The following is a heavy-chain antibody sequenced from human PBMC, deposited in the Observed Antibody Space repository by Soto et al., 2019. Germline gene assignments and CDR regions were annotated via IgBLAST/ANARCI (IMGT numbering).Heavy chain of an antibody. J-gene: IGHJ4*02. CDR3: ARGLELRAREYYFDS. CDR2: IYYSGST. D-gene: IGHD1-7*01. Sequence: SETLSLTCTVSGGSISSGDYYWSWIRQPPGKGLEWIGYIYYSGSTYYNPSLKSRVTISVDTSKNQFSLKLSSVTAADTAVYYCARGLELRAREYYFDSWGQGTLVTVSS. CDR1: GGSISSGDYY. V-gene: IGHV4-30-4*01.